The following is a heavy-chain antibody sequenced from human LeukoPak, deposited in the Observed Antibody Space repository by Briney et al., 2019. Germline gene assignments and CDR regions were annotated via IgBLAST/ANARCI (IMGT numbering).Heavy chain of an antibody. CDR3: ARESTGSSPDY. CDR1: GFTFSNYG. CDR2: ITGSGDDA. J-gene: IGHJ4*02. Sequence: GGSLRLSCAASGFTFSNYGMSWLRQAPGKGLEWVSAITGSGDDAYYADSVHGRFTMSRDNSKSTLYLQMNSLRVEDTALYYCARESTGSSPDYWGKGTLVTVSS. D-gene: IGHD1-26*01. V-gene: IGHV3-23*01.